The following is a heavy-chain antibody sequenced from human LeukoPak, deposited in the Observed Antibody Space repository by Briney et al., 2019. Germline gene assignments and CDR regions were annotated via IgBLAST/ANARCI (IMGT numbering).Heavy chain of an antibody. V-gene: IGHV4-39*07. CDR3: ARDPGGSYSTTRGDWFDP. J-gene: IGHJ5*02. CDR2: ICYSGST. D-gene: IGHD1-1*01. CDR1: GGSISSSSYY. Sequence: PSETLSLTCTVSGGSISSSSYYWGWIRQPPGKGLEWIGSICYSGSTYYNPSLKSRVTISVDTSKNQFSLKLSSVTAADTAVYYCARDPGGSYSTTRGDWFDPWGQGVLVTVSS.